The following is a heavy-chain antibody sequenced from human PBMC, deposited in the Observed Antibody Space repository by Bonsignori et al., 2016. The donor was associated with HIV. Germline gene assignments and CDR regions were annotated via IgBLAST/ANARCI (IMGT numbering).Heavy chain of an antibody. J-gene: IGHJ4*02. Sequence: GESLKISCTASGFTFGDYAMSWVRQAPGKGLEWVGFIRSKAYGGTTEYAASVKGRFTISRDDSKSIAYLQMNSLKTEDTAVYYCTRVGMYYDFWSGYYSNWGQGTLVTVSS. CDR3: TRVGMYYDFWSGYYSN. V-gene: IGHV3-49*04. CDR2: IRSKAYGGTT. D-gene: IGHD3-3*01. CDR1: GFTFGDYA.